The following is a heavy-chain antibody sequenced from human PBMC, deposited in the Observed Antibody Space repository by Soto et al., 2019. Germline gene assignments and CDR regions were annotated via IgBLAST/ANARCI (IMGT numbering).Heavy chain of an antibody. CDR3: ARDEYYDSSGYPDY. Sequence: GGSLRLSCAASGFTFSSCAMSWVRQAPGKGLEWVAVIWYDGSNKYYADSVKGRFTISRDNSKNTLYLQMNSLRAEDTAVYYCARDEYYDSSGYPDYWGQGTLVTVS. CDR2: IWYDGSNK. V-gene: IGHV3-33*08. J-gene: IGHJ4*02. D-gene: IGHD3-22*01. CDR1: GFTFSSCA.